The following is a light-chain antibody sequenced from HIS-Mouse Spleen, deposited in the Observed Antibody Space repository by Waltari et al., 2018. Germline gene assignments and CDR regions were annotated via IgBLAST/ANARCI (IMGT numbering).Light chain of an antibody. CDR3: SSYTSSSFNVV. CDR1: SSDVGGYNY. Sequence: QSALTQPASVSGSPGQSITISCTGTSSDVGGYNYVSWYQQHPGKAPQLMIYDVSNRPYGVSNRFSGSKSGNTASLTISGLQAEDEADYYCSSYTSSSFNVVFGGGTKLTVL. V-gene: IGLV2-14*03. J-gene: IGLJ2*01. CDR2: DVS.